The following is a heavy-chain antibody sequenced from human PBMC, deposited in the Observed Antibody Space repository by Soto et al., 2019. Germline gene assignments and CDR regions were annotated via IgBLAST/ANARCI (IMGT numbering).Heavy chain of an antibody. V-gene: IGHV4-59*01. CDR1: GGSISSYY. D-gene: IGHD2-21*02. Sequence: PSETLSLTCTVSGGSISSYYWSWIRQPPGKGLEWIGYIYYSGSTNYNPSLKSRVTISVDTSTSTAYMELRSLRSDDTAVYYCARDHAAYCGGDCSNWFDPWGQGTLVTVSS. CDR3: ARDHAAYCGGDCSNWFDP. J-gene: IGHJ5*02. CDR2: IYYSGST.